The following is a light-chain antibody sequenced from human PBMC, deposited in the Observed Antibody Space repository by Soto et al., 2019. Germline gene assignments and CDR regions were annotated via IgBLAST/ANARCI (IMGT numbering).Light chain of an antibody. CDR3: QQYGSSPPLT. CDR1: QSVGSNY. Sequence: EILLTQSPGTLSLSPGERATLSCRTSQSVGSNYLAWYQQKPGQAPRLLIYGTSRRATGIPDRFSGSGSGTDFTLTISRLEPEDFAVYYCQQYGSSPPLTFGGGTNVEIK. CDR2: GTS. J-gene: IGKJ4*01. V-gene: IGKV3-20*01.